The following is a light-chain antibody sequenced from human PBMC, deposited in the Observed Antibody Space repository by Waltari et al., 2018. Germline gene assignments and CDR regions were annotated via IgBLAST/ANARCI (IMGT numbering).Light chain of an antibody. CDR2: VNSDGSH. V-gene: IGLV4-69*01. Sequence: QLVVTPSPSASASLGASVKLTCTLSSGHSSKVIAWLRQQPEKGPRYLMKVNSDGSHSRGDEIPDRFSGSSSGAERYLTISSLQAEDEADYYCQTGGHGTWVFGGGTKLTVL. CDR1: SGHSSKV. CDR3: QTGGHGTWV. J-gene: IGLJ3*02.